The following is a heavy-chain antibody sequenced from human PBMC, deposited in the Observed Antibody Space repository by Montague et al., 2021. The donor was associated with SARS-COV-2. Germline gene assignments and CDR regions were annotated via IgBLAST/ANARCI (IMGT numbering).Heavy chain of an antibody. D-gene: IGHD4-23*01. J-gene: IGHJ4*02. CDR3: ARRGDYGGPRFDY. CDR1: GGSVSSRSYY. Sequence: SETLSLTCTVSGGSVSSRSYYWGWIRQPPGNVLEWIGSIYYSGSTHYNPSLKSRVTISVDTSKNQFSLKLSSVTAADTAVYYCARRGDYGGPRFDYWGQGTLVSVSS. CDR2: IYYSGST. V-gene: IGHV4-39*01.